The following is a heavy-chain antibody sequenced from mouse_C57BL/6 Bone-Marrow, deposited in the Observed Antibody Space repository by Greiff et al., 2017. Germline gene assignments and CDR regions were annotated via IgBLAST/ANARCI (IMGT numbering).Heavy chain of an antibody. J-gene: IGHJ4*01. CDR3: ARQMNPYAMDY. CDR1: GFTFSDYY. CDR2: ISNGGGST. V-gene: IGHV5-12*01. Sequence: EVMLVESGGGLVQPGGSLKLSCAASGFTFSDYYMYWVRQTPEKRLEWVAYISNGGGSTYYPDTVKGRFTISRDNAKNTLYLQMSRLKSEDTTMYYCARQMNPYAMDYWGQGTSVTVSS.